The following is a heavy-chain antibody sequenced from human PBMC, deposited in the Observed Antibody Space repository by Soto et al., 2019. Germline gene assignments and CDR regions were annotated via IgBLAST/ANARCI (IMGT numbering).Heavy chain of an antibody. CDR3: ARYGSNNLDY. CDR2: IYPDDSDT. CDR1: GYSFTGYW. D-gene: IGHD4-4*01. V-gene: IGHV5-51*01. Sequence: PGESLKISCETSGYSFTGYWIGWARQMPGKGLEWMGIIYPDDSDTRYSPSFQGQVTISADKSINSAYLQWSSLKASDTAMYYCARYGSNNLDYWGQGTLVTVSS. J-gene: IGHJ4*02.